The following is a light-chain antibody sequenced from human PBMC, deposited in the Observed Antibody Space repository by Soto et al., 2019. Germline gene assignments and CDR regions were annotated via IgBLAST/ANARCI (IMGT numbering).Light chain of an antibody. CDR2: DAS. J-gene: IGKJ4*01. CDR3: QQFNNYLALT. CDR1: QGISSA. V-gene: IGKV1D-13*01. Sequence: AIQLTQSPSSLTASVGDRVTITCRASQGISSALAWYQQKPGKAPKLLIYDASSLESGVPSRFSGSGSGTDFTLTISSLQPEDFATYCCQQFNNYLALTFGGGTKVDIK.